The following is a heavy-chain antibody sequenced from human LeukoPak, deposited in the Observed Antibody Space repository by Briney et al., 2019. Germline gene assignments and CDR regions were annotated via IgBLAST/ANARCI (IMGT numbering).Heavy chain of an antibody. D-gene: IGHD4-17*01. CDR3: AREGYGPLLRAFDI. CDR1: GFTVSSNY. V-gene: IGHV3-66*02. Sequence: GGSLRLSCAASGFTVSSNYMSWVRQAPGKGLEWVSVIYSGGSTYYADSVKGRFTISRDNSKNTLYLQMNSLSAEDTAVYYCAREGYGPLLRAFDIWGQGTMVTVSS. J-gene: IGHJ3*02. CDR2: IYSGGST.